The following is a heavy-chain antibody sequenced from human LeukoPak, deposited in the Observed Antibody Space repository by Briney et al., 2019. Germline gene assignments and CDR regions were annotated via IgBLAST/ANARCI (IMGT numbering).Heavy chain of an antibody. CDR3: AKGSRSSRPYYFDY. CDR2: ISGGGDST. CDR1: GFTFSNYG. Sequence: GGSLRLSCAASGFTFSNYGMIWVRQAPEKGLECVSRISGGGDSTDYVDSVKGRFTISRDKSKNTLYLQMNSLRAEDTAVYYCAKGSRSSRPYYFDYWGQGTLVTVSS. V-gene: IGHV3-23*01. D-gene: IGHD6-13*01. J-gene: IGHJ4*02.